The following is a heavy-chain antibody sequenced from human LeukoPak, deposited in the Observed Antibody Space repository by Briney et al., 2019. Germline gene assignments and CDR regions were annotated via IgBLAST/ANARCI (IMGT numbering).Heavy chain of an antibody. J-gene: IGHJ4*02. CDR1: GGSISSGDYY. V-gene: IGHV4-30-4*01. CDR2: IYYSGST. D-gene: IGHD2-21*02. CDR3: ATSQCGSDCYLAGDY. Sequence: SETLSLTCTVSGGSISSGDYYWRWIRQPPGKGLEWIGYIYYSGSTYYNPSLKSRVTISVDTSKNQFSLKLSSVTAADTAVYYCATSQCGSDCYLAGDYWGQGTLVTVSS.